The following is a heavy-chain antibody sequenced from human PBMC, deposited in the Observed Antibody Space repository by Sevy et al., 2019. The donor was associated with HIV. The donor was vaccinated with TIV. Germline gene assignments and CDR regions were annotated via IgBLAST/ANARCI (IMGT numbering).Heavy chain of an antibody. CDR2: ISSSSSTI. Sequence: GGSLRLSCAASGFTFSKYGMHWVRQAPGKGLEWVSYISSSSSTIYYADSVKGRFTISRDNAKNSLYLQMNSLRDEDTAVYYCSSGVVVGYWGQGTLVTVSS. D-gene: IGHD2-15*01. CDR3: SSGVVVGY. CDR1: GFTFSKYG. V-gene: IGHV3-48*02. J-gene: IGHJ4*02.